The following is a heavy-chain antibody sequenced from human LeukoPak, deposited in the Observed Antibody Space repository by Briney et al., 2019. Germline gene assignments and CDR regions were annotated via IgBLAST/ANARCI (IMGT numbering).Heavy chain of an antibody. J-gene: IGHJ4*02. Sequence: SETLSLTCAVSGYSISSGYYWGWIRQPPGKGLEWIGSIYHSGSTYYNPSLKSRVTISVHTSKNQFSLKLSSVTAAHTAVYYCARMSNWLPDYWGQGTLVTVSS. CDR3: ARMSNWLPDY. V-gene: IGHV4-38-2*01. CDR2: IYHSGST. CDR1: GYSISSGYY. D-gene: IGHD7-27*01.